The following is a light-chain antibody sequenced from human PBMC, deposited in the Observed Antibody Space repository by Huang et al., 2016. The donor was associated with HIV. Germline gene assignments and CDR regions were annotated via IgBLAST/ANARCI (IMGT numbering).Light chain of an antibody. CDR3: QQYRDWPPYT. Sequence: EIVLTQSPATLSVSPGERATLSCRASQSVGSDLAWYQHRPGQAPRRHIYSASTRATGIPARFSGSGYGTDFILTVSSLQSEDFALYYCQQYRDWPPYTFGQGTKLEIK. V-gene: IGKV3-15*01. CDR1: QSVGSD. CDR2: SAS. J-gene: IGKJ2*01.